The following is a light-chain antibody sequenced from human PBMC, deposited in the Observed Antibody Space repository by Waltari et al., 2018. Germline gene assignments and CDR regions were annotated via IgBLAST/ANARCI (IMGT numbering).Light chain of an antibody. CDR2: AAS. V-gene: IGKV1-9*01. Sequence: IQLTQSPSSLSASVGDRVTITCRASQAISIYFAWYQQKPGKAPNLLIYAASTLQSGVPSRFIGSGSGTEFTLTISSLQPEDFATYYCQQLRSYPRITFGQGTRLDI. J-gene: IGKJ5*01. CDR1: QAISIY. CDR3: QQLRSYPRIT.